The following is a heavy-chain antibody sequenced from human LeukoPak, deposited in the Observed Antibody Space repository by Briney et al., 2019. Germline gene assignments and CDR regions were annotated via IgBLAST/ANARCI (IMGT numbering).Heavy chain of an antibody. CDR2: IWYDGSKK. J-gene: IGHJ4*02. CDR1: GFTFSTYG. Sequence: GRSLRLSCAASGFTFSTYGMHWVRQAPGKGLEWVAVIWYDGSKKYYADSVKGRFTISRDNSKNTLYLEMNRLRVEDTAVYYCARLRWDWGFDYWGQGTLVTVS. V-gene: IGHV3-33*01. D-gene: IGHD3/OR15-3a*01. CDR3: ARLRWDWGFDY.